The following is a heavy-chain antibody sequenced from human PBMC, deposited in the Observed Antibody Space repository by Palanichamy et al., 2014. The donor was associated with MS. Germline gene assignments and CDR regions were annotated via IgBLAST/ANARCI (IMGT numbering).Heavy chain of an antibody. CDR3: GRGGGYSLVDFYGMDV. J-gene: IGHJ6*02. Sequence: EVQLVEVWGRPCSSLGGPVRLSCAASGFSFSSYNMNWVRQAPGKGLEWVSSVSSSSGFAFYADSVKGRFTISRDNAKNSLYLQMNSLRADDTAVYYCGRGGGYSLVDFYGMDVWGQGTTVTVSS. V-gene: IGHV3-21*01. CDR2: VSSSSGFA. D-gene: IGHD5-18*01. CDR1: GFSFSSYN.